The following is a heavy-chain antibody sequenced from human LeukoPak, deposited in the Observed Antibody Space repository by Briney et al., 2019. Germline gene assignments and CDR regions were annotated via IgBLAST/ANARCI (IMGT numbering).Heavy chain of an antibody. Sequence: GGSLRLSCAASGFTFSTYSLNWVRQAPGKGLEWVSSISGTSTYIYYGDSVKGRFTISRDNAKNSLYLQMNSLRAEDTGVYYCARVPGDVWGKGTTVTVSS. CDR3: ARVPGDV. CDR2: ISGTSTYI. V-gene: IGHV3-21*01. CDR1: GFTFSTYS. J-gene: IGHJ6*04.